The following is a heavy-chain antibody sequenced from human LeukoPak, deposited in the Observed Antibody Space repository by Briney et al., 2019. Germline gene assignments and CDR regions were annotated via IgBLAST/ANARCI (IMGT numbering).Heavy chain of an antibody. J-gene: IGHJ6*03. CDR3: ARDRRFGELFSVAYYYYMDV. D-gene: IGHD3-10*01. CDR1: GGSISNYY. Sequence: SETLSLTCSVSGGSISNYYWGWIRQPPGKGLEWIGYIYYSGSTNDNPSLKSRVTISVDTSKNQFSLKLTSVTAADTAVYYCARDRRFGELFSVAYYYYMDVWGKGTTVTISS. CDR2: IYYSGST. V-gene: IGHV4-59*12.